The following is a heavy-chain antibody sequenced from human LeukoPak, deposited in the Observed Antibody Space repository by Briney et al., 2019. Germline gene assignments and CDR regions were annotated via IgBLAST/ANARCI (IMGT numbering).Heavy chain of an antibody. D-gene: IGHD2-2*01. CDR2: ISYEGSIK. CDR3: AKCQGRVCSSTPHGMDV. CDR1: GFTFSSHG. V-gene: IGHV3-30*18. J-gene: IGHJ6*02. Sequence: PGGSLRLSCAASGFTFSSHGMHWVRQAPGKGLEWVAVISYEGSIKYYADSVKGRFTISRDNSKNTLYLQMNSLRAEDTAVYYCAKCQGRVCSSTPHGMDVWGRGTTVTVSS.